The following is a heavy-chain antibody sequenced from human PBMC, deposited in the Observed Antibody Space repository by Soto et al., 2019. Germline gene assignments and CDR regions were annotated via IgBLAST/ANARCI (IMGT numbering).Heavy chain of an antibody. CDR3: SKYSGSSTIPAA. CDR1: GFTFSSYS. Sequence: AGGSLRLSCAASGFTFSSYSMNWVRQAPGKGLEWVSYISSSSSTIYYADSVKGRFTISRDNAKNSLYLLMNSLKTEDTAIYYCSKYSGSSTIPAALGQGTLVTVSS. D-gene: IGHD1-26*01. J-gene: IGHJ5*02. CDR2: ISSSSSTI. V-gene: IGHV3-48*01.